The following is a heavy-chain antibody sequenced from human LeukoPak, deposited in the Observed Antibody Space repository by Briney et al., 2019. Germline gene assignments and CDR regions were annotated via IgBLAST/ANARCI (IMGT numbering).Heavy chain of an antibody. D-gene: IGHD6-6*01. J-gene: IGHJ6*03. V-gene: IGHV3-21*01. Sequence: PGGSLRLSCAASGFTFSSFDMNWVRQAPGKGLEWVSSISSSSSYIYYADSVKGRFTISRDNAKNSLYLQMNSLRAEDTAVYYCARVGSGSSSYGYYYMDVWGKGTTVTVSS. CDR1: GFTFSSFD. CDR3: ARVGSGSSSYGYYYMDV. CDR2: ISSSSSYI.